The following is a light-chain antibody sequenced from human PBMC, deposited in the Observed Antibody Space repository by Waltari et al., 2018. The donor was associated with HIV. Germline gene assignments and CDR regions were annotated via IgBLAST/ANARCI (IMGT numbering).Light chain of an antibody. CDR1: SSNIGDHA. CDR3: ATLDDSLNGPV. Sequence: QSVLTQPPSPGQRVTISCSGGSSNIGDHAVSWYQQFPGTAPKLLSYSTNPRPSGVPDRCSGSKSGTSASLASSGLQSEDEADYYCATLDDSLNGPVFGGGTKVTVL. J-gene: IGLJ2*01. V-gene: IGLV1-44*01. CDR2: STN.